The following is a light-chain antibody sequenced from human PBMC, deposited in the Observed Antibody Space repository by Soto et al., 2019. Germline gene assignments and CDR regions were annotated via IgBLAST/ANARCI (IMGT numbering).Light chain of an antibody. V-gene: IGKV3-20*01. CDR2: GAS. J-gene: IGKJ5*01. Sequence: EIVLTQSPGTLSLSPGERATLSCRASQTVSSSYLAWYQQKPGQAPSLLIYGASSRATGFPDRFSGSGSGTDFTLTISRLEPAAFAVYYCQQYGSSPSITFGQGTRLEIK. CDR1: QTVSSSY. CDR3: QQYGSSPSIT.